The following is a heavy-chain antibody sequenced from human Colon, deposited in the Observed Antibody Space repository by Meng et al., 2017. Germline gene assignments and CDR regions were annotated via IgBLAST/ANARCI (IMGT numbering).Heavy chain of an antibody. J-gene: IGHJ4*02. D-gene: IGHD6-19*01. CDR3: ARQDGSSCGWYYFDF. Sequence: GESLKISFKGSGYTFNNYWIAWVRQMHGKGLEWVGIIYPDDSDTSYSPSFQGQVTISPDNSANTAYLQWSSLGASDDAMYFCARQDGSSCGWYYFDFWGQGTLVTVSS. CDR2: IYPDDSDT. CDR1: GYTFNNYW. V-gene: IGHV5-51*01.